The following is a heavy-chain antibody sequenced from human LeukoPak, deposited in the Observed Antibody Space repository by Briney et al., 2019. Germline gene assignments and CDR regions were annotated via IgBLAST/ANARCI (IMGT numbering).Heavy chain of an antibody. CDR1: GGSISSGGYY. J-gene: IGHJ3*02. Sequence: SQTLSLTCTVSGGSISSGGYYWSWIRQHPGKGLEWIGYIYYSGSTYYNPSLKSRVTISVDTSKNQFSLKLSSVTAADTAVYYCARRNVLTEGEAFDIWGQGTLVTVSS. CDR3: ARRNVLTEGEAFDI. CDR2: IYYSGST. V-gene: IGHV4-31*03. D-gene: IGHD3-16*01.